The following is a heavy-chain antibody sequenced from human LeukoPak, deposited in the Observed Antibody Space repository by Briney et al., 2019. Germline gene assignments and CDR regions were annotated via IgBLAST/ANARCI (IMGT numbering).Heavy chain of an antibody. J-gene: IGHJ4*02. Sequence: SGRSLRLSCAASGFTFDDCAMHWVRQAPGKGLERVSAISGSGGSTYYADSVKGRFTISRDNSKNTLYLQMNSLRAEDTAVYYCAKVGGDYVDYWGQGTLSPSPQ. D-gene: IGHD3-16*01. CDR1: GFTFDDCA. CDR2: ISGSGGST. CDR3: AKVGGDYVDY. V-gene: IGHV3-23*01.